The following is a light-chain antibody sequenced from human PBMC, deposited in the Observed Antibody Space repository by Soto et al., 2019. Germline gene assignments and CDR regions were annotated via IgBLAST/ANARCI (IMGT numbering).Light chain of an antibody. Sequence: EKVMTQSPAALSVSPGERATLSCRASQRVNSNLAWYQRKPGQAPRLLLYGASTRATGIPARFSGSASGTEFTLTSSSLQSEDSAVYYCQQYNDWPLTFGGGTKVEIK. CDR3: QQYNDWPLT. CDR1: QRVNSN. J-gene: IGKJ4*01. V-gene: IGKV3-15*01. CDR2: GAS.